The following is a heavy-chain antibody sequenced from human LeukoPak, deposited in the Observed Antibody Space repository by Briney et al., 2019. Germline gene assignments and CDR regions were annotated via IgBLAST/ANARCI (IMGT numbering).Heavy chain of an antibody. CDR2: ISAYTGNT. J-gene: IGHJ4*03. Sequence: ASVKVSCKASGYSFTSYGISWVRQAPGQGLEWMGWISAYTGNTNYARKLQGRVTMTTDTSTSTAYMEVRSLRSDDTAVYYCARDAGLKRYSGSYGLDYWGQGTQVTVSS. D-gene: IGHD1-26*01. CDR3: ARDAGLKRYSGSYGLDY. V-gene: IGHV1-18*01. CDR1: GYSFTSYG.